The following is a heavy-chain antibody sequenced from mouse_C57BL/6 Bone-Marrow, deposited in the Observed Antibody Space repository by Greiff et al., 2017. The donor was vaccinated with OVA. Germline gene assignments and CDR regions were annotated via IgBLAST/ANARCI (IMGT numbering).Heavy chain of an antibody. CDR2: ISSGGSYT. J-gene: IGHJ1*03. CDR3: ALLLVHWYFDV. Sequence: EVMLVESGGDLVKPGGSLKLSCAASGFTFSSYGMSWVRQTPDKRLEWVATISSGGSYTYYPDSVKGRFTISRDNAKNTLYLQMSSLKSEDTAMYYCALLLVHWYFDVWGTGTTVTVSS. D-gene: IGHD1-1*01. V-gene: IGHV5-6*01. CDR1: GFTFSSYG.